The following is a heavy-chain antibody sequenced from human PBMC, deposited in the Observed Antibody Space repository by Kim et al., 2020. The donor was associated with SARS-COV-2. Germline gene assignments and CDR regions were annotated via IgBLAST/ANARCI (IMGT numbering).Heavy chain of an antibody. D-gene: IGHD3-22*01. CDR2: INPNTGDS. J-gene: IGHJ4*02. CDR3: ARAQLSVGGYDPDF. Sequence: ASVKVSCKTTGYTFKDFSIHWVRQAPGHGLEWVGRINPNTGDSFLAQRFQGRVTMTRDTSISTAYMELRSLTSDDTATYFCARAQLSVGGYDPDFWGQGTRVTVSS. V-gene: IGHV1-2*06. CDR1: GYTFKDFS.